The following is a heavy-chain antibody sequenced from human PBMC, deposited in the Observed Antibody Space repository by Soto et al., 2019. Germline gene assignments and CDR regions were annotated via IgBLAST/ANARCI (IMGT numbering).Heavy chain of an antibody. J-gene: IGHJ3*02. CDR1: GDSVSSNSAA. CDR2: TYYRSKWYN. Sequence: SQTLSLTCAISGDSVSSNSAAWNWIRQSPSRGLEWLGRTYYRSKWYNDYAVSVKSRITINPDTSKNQFSLQLNSVTPEDTAVYYCAREPCCGDCYGGAFDIWGQGTMVTVSS. V-gene: IGHV6-1*01. CDR3: AREPCCGDCYGGAFDI. D-gene: IGHD2-21*01.